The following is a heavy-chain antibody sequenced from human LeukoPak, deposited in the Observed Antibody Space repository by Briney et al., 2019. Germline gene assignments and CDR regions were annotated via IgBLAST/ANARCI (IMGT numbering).Heavy chain of an antibody. CDR2: AYHSGGT. CDR3: ARSDGTYTWYFDV. D-gene: IGHD4-11*01. Sequence: SSETLSVTCTVSEYSITGGYSWGWIRQPPGKGLEWIGSAYHSGGTYYNPSLKSRVTISIDTSKNQFSLRLNSVTAADTAVYYCARSDGTYTWYFDVWGRGTLVTVSS. CDR1: EYSITGGYS. V-gene: IGHV4-38-2*02. J-gene: IGHJ2*01.